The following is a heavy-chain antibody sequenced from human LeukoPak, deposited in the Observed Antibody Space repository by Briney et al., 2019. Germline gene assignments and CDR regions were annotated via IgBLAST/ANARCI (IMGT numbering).Heavy chain of an antibody. D-gene: IGHD5-18*01. V-gene: IGHV3-48*01. Sequence: PGGSLRLSCAASGFTFSSYSMNWVRQAPGKGLEWVSYISSSSSTIYYADSVKGRFTISRDNSKNTLFLQLNSLRAEDTAVYYCARDGYSYVYGMDVWGQGTTVTVSS. CDR1: GFTFSSYS. J-gene: IGHJ6*02. CDR2: ISSSSSTI. CDR3: ARDGYSYVYGMDV.